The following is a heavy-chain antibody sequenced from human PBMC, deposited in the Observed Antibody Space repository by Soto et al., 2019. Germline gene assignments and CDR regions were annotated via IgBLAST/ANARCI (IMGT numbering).Heavy chain of an antibody. CDR1: GYTFTSYG. D-gene: IGHD5-12*01. V-gene: IGHV1-18*01. Sequence: ASVKVSCKASGYTFTSYGISWVRQAPGQGLEWMGWISAYNGNTNYAQKLQGRVTMTTDASTSTAYMELRSLRSDDAAVYYCARDRGLGGSPDYWGQGTLVTVSS. J-gene: IGHJ4*02. CDR2: ISAYNGNT. CDR3: ARDRGLGGSPDY.